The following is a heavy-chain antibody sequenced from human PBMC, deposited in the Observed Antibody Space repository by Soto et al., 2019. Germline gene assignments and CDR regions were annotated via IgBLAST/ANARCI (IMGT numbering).Heavy chain of an antibody. CDR1: GFSLRTSGVG. CDR3: VHSRCGGDCLQSYPSHYYYGMDV. Sequence: QITLKESGPTLVKPTQTLTLTCTFSGFSLRTSGVGVGWIRQPPGKALEWLAVIYWDNDKRYSPSLQSRLTITKDTSKNQVVLTMSNMDPVDTATYYCVHSRCGGDCLQSYPSHYYYGMDVWGQGTTVTVSS. D-gene: IGHD2-21*02. J-gene: IGHJ6*02. V-gene: IGHV2-5*02. CDR2: IYWDNDK.